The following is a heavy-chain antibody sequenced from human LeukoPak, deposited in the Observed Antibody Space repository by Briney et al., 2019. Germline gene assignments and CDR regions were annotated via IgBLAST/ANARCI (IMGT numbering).Heavy chain of an antibody. D-gene: IGHD2-15*01. V-gene: IGHV3-48*01. CDR2: ISSSSSTI. CDR3: ARHPPYGGSPYYYYMDV. Sequence: GGSLRLSCAASGFTFSSYSMNWVRQAPGKGLERVSYISSSSSTIYYADSVKGRFTISRDNAKNSLYLQMNSPRAEDTAVYYCARHPPYGGSPYYYYMDVWGKGTTVTVSS. J-gene: IGHJ6*03. CDR1: GFTFSSYS.